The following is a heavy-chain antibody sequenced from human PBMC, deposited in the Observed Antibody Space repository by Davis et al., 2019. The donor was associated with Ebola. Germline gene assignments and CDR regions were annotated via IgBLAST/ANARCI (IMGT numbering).Heavy chain of an antibody. CDR3: ARSITMVRAFDP. Sequence: GESLKISCAASGFTVSSNYMSWVRQAPGKGLEWVSVIYSGGSTYYADSVKGRFTISRDNSKNTLYLQMNSLRAEDTAVYYCARSITMVRAFDPWGQGTLVTVSS. J-gene: IGHJ5*02. CDR1: GFTVSSNY. CDR2: IYSGGST. V-gene: IGHV3-66*01. D-gene: IGHD3-10*01.